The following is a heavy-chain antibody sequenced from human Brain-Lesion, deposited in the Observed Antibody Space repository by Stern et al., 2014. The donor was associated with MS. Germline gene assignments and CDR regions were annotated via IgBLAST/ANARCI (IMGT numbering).Heavy chain of an antibody. CDR3: VKNHYGLDY. Sequence: QVQLVESGGGLVKPGGSLRLSCAASGFRFSDYYMAWVRQAPGKGLEWVSYITGSGYITNYADSVKGRFTISRDNAKSSLHLQNNSMRAEDTAVYYCVKNHYGLDYWGQGALVTVSS. J-gene: IGHJ4*02. D-gene: IGHD3-10*01. CDR2: ITGSGYIT. CDR1: GFRFSDYY. V-gene: IGHV3-11*01.